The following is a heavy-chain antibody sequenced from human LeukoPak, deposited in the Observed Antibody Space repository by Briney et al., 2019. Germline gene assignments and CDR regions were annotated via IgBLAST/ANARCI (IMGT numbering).Heavy chain of an antibody. CDR2: INWNGSIT. V-gene: IGHV3-20*04. CDR1: GFIFDDYG. J-gene: IGHJ4*02. CDR3: ARVSLSKQLVPWLDY. Sequence: GGSLRLSCAASGFIFDDYGMSWVRQAPGKGLEWVSGINWNGSITAYADSVKGRFTISRDNAKNSLHLQMKSLIDEHRAWCYCARVSLSKQLVPWLDYWGQGTLVTVSS. D-gene: IGHD6-13*01.